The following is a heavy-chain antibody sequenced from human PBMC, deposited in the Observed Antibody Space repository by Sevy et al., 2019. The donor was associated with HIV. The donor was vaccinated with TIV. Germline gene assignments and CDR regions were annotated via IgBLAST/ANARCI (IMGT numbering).Heavy chain of an antibody. CDR1: GFIFSNYA. J-gene: IGHJ4*02. V-gene: IGHV3-23*01. CDR3: AKDRDSSSWYGGDYFDC. D-gene: IGHD6-13*01. Sequence: GGSLRLSCAASGFIFSNYAMSWVRQAPGKGLEWVSAISGSGVSTYYADSVKGRFTISRDNSKNTLYLQMNSPRAEDTAIYYCAKDRDSSSWYGGDYFDCWGQGSLVTVSS. CDR2: ISGSGVST.